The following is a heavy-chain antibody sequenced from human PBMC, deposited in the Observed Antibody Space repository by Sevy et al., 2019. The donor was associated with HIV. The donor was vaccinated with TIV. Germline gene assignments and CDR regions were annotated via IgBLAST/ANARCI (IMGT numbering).Heavy chain of an antibody. CDR1: GGSISSSSYY. V-gene: IGHV4-39*01. CDR2: IYYSGST. J-gene: IGHJ4*02. D-gene: IGHD6-19*01. CDR3: ARGQWLVHDY. Sequence: SETLSLTCTVSGGSISSSSYYWGWIRQPPGKGLEWIGSIYYSGSTYYNPSLKSRVTISVATSKNQFSLKLSSVTAADTAVYYCARGQWLVHDYWGQGTLVTVSS.